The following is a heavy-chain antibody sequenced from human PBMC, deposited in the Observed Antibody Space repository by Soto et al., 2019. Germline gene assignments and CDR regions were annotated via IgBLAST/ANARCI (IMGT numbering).Heavy chain of an antibody. CDR2: IYYSGST. D-gene: IGHD5-18*01. CDR3: ARQVDYVDTAMDDWFDP. Sequence: SETLSLTCTVSGGSISSGDYYWSWIRQPPGKGLEWIGYIYYSGSTYYNPSLKSRVTISVDTSKNQFSLKLSSVTAADTAVYYCARQVDYVDTAMDDWFDPWGKGTLVTVSS. CDR1: GGSISSGDYY. J-gene: IGHJ5*02. V-gene: IGHV4-30-4*01.